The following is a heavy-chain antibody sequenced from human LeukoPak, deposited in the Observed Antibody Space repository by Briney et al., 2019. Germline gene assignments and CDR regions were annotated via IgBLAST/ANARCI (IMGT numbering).Heavy chain of an antibody. CDR2: ISWNSGSI. Sequence: PGGSLRLSCAASGFTFDDYAMHWVQQAPGKGLEWVSGISWNSGSIGYADSVKGRFTISRDNSKNTLYLQMNSLRAEDTAVYYCAKPYYYDSSGYYYPVYYFDYWGQGTLVTVSS. V-gene: IGHV3-9*01. CDR3: AKPYYYDSSGYYYPVYYFDY. J-gene: IGHJ4*02. D-gene: IGHD3-22*01. CDR1: GFTFDDYA.